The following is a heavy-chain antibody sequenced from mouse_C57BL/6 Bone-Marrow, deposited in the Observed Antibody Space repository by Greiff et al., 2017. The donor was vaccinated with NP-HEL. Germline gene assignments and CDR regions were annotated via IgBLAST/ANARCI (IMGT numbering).Heavy chain of an antibody. CDR1: GFSLTSYG. V-gene: IGHV2-2*01. CDR3: ARTWDFDV. J-gene: IGHJ1*03. CDR2: IWSGGST. Sequence: QVQLQQSGPGLVQPSQSLSITCTVSGFSLTSYGVHWVRQSPGKGLEWLGVIWSGGSTDYNAAFISRLSISKDNSKSQVFFKMNSLHADDTAIYYCARTWDFDVWGTGTTVTVSS.